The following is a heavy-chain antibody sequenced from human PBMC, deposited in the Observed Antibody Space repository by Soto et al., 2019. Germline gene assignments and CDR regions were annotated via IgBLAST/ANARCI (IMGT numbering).Heavy chain of an antibody. J-gene: IGHJ6*02. D-gene: IGHD3-10*01. CDR3: ARLLPATYDRLAGFGYYGMDV. CDR2: ISAYNGNT. CDR1: GYTFTSYG. V-gene: IGHV1-18*01. Sequence: QVQLVQSGAEVKKPGASVKVSCKASGYTFTSYGISWVRQAPGQGLEWMGWISAYNGNTNYAQKLQGRVTMTTDTSTSTACRALRSLRSDDTAVYYCARLLPATYDRLAGFGYYGMDVWGQGTTVTVSS.